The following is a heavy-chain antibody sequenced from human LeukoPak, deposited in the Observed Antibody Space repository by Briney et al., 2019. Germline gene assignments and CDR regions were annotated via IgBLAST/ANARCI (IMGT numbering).Heavy chain of an antibody. CDR1: GDAFSGYW. CDR2: INPSSGAT. CDR3: ARDWYGMDV. V-gene: IGHV1-2*02. Sequence: ASVKVSCKASGDAFSGYWIHWVRQPPGQGLEWMGWINPSSGATDYEQKFQGRVTMTRDTSISTAYMELSILRSDDTAVYYCARDWYGMDVWGQGTTVTVSS. J-gene: IGHJ6*02.